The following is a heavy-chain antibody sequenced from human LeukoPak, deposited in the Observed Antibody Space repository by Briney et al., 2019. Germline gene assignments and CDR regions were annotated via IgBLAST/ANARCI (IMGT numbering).Heavy chain of an antibody. CDR2: IYTSGST. D-gene: IGHD1-1*01. CDR1: GGSISSGSYY. CDR3: ARDAPTGGGGQYFPL. V-gene: IGHV4-61*02. J-gene: IGHJ1*01. Sequence: SETLSLTCTVSGGSISSGSYYWSWIRQPAGKGLEWIGRIYTSGSTNYNPSLKSRVTISVDTSRNHFSLNLNSVTAADTAVYYCARDAPTGGGGQYFPLWGQGTLVTVSS.